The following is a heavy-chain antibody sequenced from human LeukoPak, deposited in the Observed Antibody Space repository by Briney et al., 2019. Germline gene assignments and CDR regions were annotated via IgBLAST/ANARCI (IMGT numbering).Heavy chain of an antibody. V-gene: IGHV1-69*04. CDR1: GGTFSSYA. D-gene: IGHD4-23*01. J-gene: IGHJ3*02. Sequence: SVKVSCKASGGTFSSYAISWVRQAPGQGLAWMGRIIPIFGIANYAQKFQGRVTITADKSTSTAYMELSSLRSEDTAVYYCARDPLPTVVTWGAFDIWGQGTMVTVSS. CDR2: IIPIFGIA. CDR3: ARDPLPTVVTWGAFDI.